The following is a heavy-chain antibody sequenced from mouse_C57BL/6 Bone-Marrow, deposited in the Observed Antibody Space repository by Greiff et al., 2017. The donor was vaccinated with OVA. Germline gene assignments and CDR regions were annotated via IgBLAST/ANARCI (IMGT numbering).Heavy chain of an antibody. V-gene: IGHV1-77*01. CDR3: ARYDYYGSDYFDD. CDR1: GYTFTDYY. CDR2: IGPGSGST. Sequence: VQLQQSGAELVKPGASVKISCKASGYTFTDYYINWVKQRPGQGLEWIGKIGPGSGSTYYNEKFKGKATLTADKSSSTAYMQLSSLTSEDSAVYICARYDYYGSDYFDDWGQGTALTVSS. D-gene: IGHD1-1*01. J-gene: IGHJ2*01.